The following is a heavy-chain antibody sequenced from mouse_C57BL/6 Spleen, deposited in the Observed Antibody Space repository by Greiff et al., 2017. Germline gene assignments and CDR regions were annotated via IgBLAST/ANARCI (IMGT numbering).Heavy chain of an antibody. CDR1: GYAFTNYL. J-gene: IGHJ4*01. CDR2: INPGSGGT. V-gene: IGHV1-54*01. CDR3: AREDAMDY. Sequence: QVQLQQSGAELVRPGTSVKVSCKASGYAFTNYLIEWVKQRPGQGLEWIGVINPGSGGTNYNEKFKGKATLTADKASSTAYMQLSSLTSEDSAVYFCAREDAMDYWGQGTSVTVSS.